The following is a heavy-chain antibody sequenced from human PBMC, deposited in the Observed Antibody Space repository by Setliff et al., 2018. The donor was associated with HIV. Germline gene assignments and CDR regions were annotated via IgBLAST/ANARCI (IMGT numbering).Heavy chain of an antibody. D-gene: IGHD3-10*01. J-gene: IGHJ5*02. V-gene: IGHV4-59*01. CDR2: IYYSGST. Sequence: RDPPGKGLEWIGYIYYSGSTNYNPSLKSRVTISLDTSKNQFSLKLSSVTAADTAVYYCARDKRGTYGFNNWFDPWGQGTLVTVSS. CDR3: ARDKRGTYGFNNWFDP.